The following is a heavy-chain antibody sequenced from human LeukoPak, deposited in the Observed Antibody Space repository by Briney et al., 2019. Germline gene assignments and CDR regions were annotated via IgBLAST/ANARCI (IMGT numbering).Heavy chain of an antibody. D-gene: IGHD3-22*01. J-gene: IGHJ4*02. V-gene: IGHV4-34*01. CDR1: SGSFSGYY. CDR3: ARYYDSSGYWSTPHFDS. Sequence: PSETLSLTCTVYSGSFSGYYWSWIRQPPGKGLEWIGELTRDGSTRYNPSLKSRVTISVDTSKNQFSLKLSSVTAADTAVYYCARYYDSSGYWSTPHFDSWGQGTLVTVSS. CDR2: LTRDGST.